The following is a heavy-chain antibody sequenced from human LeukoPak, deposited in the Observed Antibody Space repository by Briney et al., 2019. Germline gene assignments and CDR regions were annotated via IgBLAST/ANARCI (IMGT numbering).Heavy chain of an antibody. D-gene: IGHD6-19*01. V-gene: IGHV1-46*01. J-gene: IGHJ4*02. CDR3: ARDSNTGYSSGWWGADPESHFDY. Sequence: ASVKVSCKASGYKFTSYYIHWVRQAPGQGLEWMGIINPSSGGTTYAQKFQGRVTMTRDTSTSTVYMDLSGLRSEDTAVYSCARDSNTGYSSGWWGADPESHFDYWGQGTLVTVSS. CDR1: GYKFTSYY. CDR2: INPSSGGT.